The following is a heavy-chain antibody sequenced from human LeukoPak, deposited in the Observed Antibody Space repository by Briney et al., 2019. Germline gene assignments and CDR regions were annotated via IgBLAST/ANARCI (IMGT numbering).Heavy chain of an antibody. V-gene: IGHV4-39*07. J-gene: IGHJ4*02. CDR2: IYYSGGT. CDR3: ARAANYRVDY. D-gene: IGHD4-11*01. CDR1: GGSISSSSYY. Sequence: SETLSLTYTVSGGSISSSSYYWGWIRQLPGKGLEWLGSIYYSGGTYYNPSLKSRVTISVDTSKNQFSLKLSSVTAADTAVYYCARAANYRVDYWGQGTLVTVSS.